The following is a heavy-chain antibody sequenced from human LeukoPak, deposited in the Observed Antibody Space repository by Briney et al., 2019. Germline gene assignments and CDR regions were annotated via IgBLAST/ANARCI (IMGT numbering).Heavy chain of an antibody. CDR1: GGSISSGGYY. V-gene: IGHV4-31*03. CDR3: RSRSAFDSDPDY. J-gene: IGHJ4*02. CDR2: IYYSGST. D-gene: IGHD3-22*01. Sequence: SETLSLTCTVSGGSISSGGYYWSWIRQHPGKGLEGIGYIYYSGSTYYNPSLKSRVTISVDTSKNQCSLKLSSVTAADKAVYYCRSRSAFDSDPDYWGQGTLVTVSS.